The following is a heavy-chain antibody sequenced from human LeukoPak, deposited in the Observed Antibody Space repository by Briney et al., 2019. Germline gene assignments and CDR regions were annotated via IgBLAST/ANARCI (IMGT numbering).Heavy chain of an antibody. V-gene: IGHV3-23*01. D-gene: IGHD4-23*01. J-gene: IGHJ4*02. Sequence: GGSLRLSCAASGFTFSSYAMSWVRRAPGKGLEWVSAISGSGGSTYYAYSVKGRFTISRDNSKNTLSLQMNSLRAEDTAVYYCASSRSTVVTDSFDYWGQGTLVTVSS. CDR1: GFTFSSYA. CDR2: ISGSGGST. CDR3: ASSRSTVVTDSFDY.